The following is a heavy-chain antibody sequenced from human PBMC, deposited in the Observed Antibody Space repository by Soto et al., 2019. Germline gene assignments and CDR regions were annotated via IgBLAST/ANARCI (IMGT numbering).Heavy chain of an antibody. V-gene: IGHV4-39*01. CDR2: IYYSGST. CDR3: ARPATTGKTWDPMEDAFDI. CDR1: GGSISSSSYY. Sequence: SETLSLTCTVSGGSISSSSYYWGRIRQPPGKGLEWIGSIYYSGSTYYNPSLKSRVTISVDTSKNQFSLKLSSVTAADTAVYYCARPATTGKTWDPMEDAFDIWGQGTMVTVPS. J-gene: IGHJ3*02. D-gene: IGHD1-1*01.